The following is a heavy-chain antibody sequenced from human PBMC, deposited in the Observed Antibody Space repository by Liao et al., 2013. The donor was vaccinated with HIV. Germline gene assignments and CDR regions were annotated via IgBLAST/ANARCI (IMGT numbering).Heavy chain of an antibody. V-gene: IGHV4-34*01. CDR2: IDHSGSS. J-gene: IGHJ4*02. CDR1: GGSFSDYY. CDR3: ARGDYNARART. Sequence: QVQLQQWGAGLLKPSETLSLTCAVYGGSFSDYYWSWIRQSPGKGLEWIGEIDHSGSSNYNPSLKSRVTISIDMSKKQFSLKLNSVVDTDTAVYYCARGDYNARARTWGQGTLVTVSS. D-gene: IGHD3-10*02.